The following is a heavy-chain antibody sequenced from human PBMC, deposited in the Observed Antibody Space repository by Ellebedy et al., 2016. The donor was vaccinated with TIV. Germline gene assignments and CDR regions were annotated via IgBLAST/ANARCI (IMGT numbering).Heavy chain of an antibody. Sequence: MPSETLSLTCTVSRVSITDPTYYWAWLRQPPGKGLDWLGTIFHSGTTYKSPALSSRGSLSVDTSRNQFSLDLKSVTAADTAVYSCARHLRYSDWRILDLWGPGILVAVSS. CDR1: RVSITDPTYY. J-gene: IGHJ5*02. D-gene: IGHD3-9*01. CDR2: IFHSGTT. V-gene: IGHV4-39*01. CDR3: ARHLRYSDWRILDL.